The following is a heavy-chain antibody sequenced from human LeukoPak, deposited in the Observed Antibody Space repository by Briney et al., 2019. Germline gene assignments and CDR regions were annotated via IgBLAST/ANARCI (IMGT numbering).Heavy chain of an antibody. D-gene: IGHD4-17*01. CDR1: GTSMSTSY. V-gene: IGHV4-59*01. CDR3: ARYNQTTVTMTGGFYP. CDR2: IFYSGLT. J-gene: IGHJ5*02. Sequence: SEPLCFTGSVFGTSMSTSYSSWIRQPPGKGLEWIGYIFYSGLTYSNPSFKNRVTISVDTSMSQFSLRLSSLSTADTAVYYCARYNQTTVTMTGGFYPWGKGTLVIVSS.